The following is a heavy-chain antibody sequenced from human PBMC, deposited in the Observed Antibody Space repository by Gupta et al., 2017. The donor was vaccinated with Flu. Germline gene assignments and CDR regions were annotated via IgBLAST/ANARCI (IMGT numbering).Heavy chain of an antibody. CDR1: S. V-gene: IGHV3-21*06. D-gene: IGHD2-21*02. J-gene: IGHJ3*01. CDR2: ISSSSTHV. Sequence: SMNWVRQAPGQGLEWLAAISSSSTHVYYAESVKGRFTISRDNAKNSVVLQIASLRVDDSGIYYCAGAYCGGDCYTGASFELWGQGTVVSVSS. CDR3: AGAYCGGDCYTGASFEL.